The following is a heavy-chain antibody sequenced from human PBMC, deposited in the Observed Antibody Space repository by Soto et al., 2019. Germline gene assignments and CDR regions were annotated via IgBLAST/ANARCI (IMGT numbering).Heavy chain of an antibody. CDR3: ARRWGYSFDY. D-gene: IGHD7-27*01. Sequence: PSETLSLTCTVSGGSISSGGYYWSWIRQHPGKGLEWIGHIYYSGSTYYNPSLKSRVTISVDKSKNQFSLKLSSVTAADTAVYYCARRWGYSFDYWGQGTLVTVSS. CDR1: GGSISSGGYY. CDR2: IYYSGST. J-gene: IGHJ4*02. V-gene: IGHV4-31*03.